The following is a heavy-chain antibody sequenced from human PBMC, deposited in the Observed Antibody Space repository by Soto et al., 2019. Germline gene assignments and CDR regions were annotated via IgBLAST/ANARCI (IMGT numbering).Heavy chain of an antibody. D-gene: IGHD2-15*01. CDR3: ARVGCTGGSCKPYAYYAMDV. CDR1: GFTFNTYG. Sequence: QVQLVESGGGVVQPGRSLRLSCAASGFTFNTYGMNWVRQAPGKVLEWVAIIWYDGSIKYYADSMKGRFTISRDNSKNTMYLQMNSLRAEDTALYYCARVGCTGGSCKPYAYYAMDVWGQGTTVTVSS. CDR2: IWYDGSIK. V-gene: IGHV3-33*01. J-gene: IGHJ6*02.